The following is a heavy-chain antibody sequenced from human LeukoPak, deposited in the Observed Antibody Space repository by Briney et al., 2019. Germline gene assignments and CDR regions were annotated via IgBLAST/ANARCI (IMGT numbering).Heavy chain of an antibody. CDR3: ARDLLGSSATPPFDP. CDR1: GYTFTAYY. J-gene: IGHJ5*02. D-gene: IGHD6-25*01. Sequence: ASVKVSCKASGYTFTAYYMHWVRQAPGQGLEWMGWITPNSGGTKYAQRFQGRVTMTRDTSISTAYMELSGLRSDDTAVYYCARDLLGSSATPPFDPWGQGTLVTVSS. CDR2: ITPNSGGT. V-gene: IGHV1-2*02.